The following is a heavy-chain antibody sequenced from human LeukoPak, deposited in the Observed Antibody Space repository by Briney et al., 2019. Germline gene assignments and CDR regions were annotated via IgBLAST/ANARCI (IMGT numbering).Heavy chain of an antibody. J-gene: IGHJ3*02. D-gene: IGHD3-10*01. CDR2: LYYSGST. CDR1: GGSISSYY. CDR3: ARGFWAFDI. V-gene: IGHV4-59*01. Sequence: SETLSLTCTVSGGSISSYYWSWIRQPPGKGLEWIGYLYYSGSTNYNPSLKSRVTISVDTSKNQFSLKLSSMTTADTAVYYCARGFWAFDIWGQGTMVTVSS.